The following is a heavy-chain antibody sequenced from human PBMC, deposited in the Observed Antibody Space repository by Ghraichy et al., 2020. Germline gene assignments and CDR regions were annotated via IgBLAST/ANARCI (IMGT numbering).Heavy chain of an antibody. D-gene: IGHD4-17*01. Sequence: SETLSLTCAVYGEAFSGYYWSWIRQPPGKRLEWIGEINHSGSTNYNPSLKSRVTISVDTSKNQFSLKLSSVTAADTAVYYCARESTAVATFDYWGQGTLVTVSS. J-gene: IGHJ4*02. V-gene: IGHV4-34*01. CDR2: INHSGST. CDR1: GEAFSGYY. CDR3: ARESTAVATFDY.